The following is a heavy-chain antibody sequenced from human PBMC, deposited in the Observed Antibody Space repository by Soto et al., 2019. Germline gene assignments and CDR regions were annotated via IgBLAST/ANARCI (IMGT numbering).Heavy chain of an antibody. CDR1: GGTFSTYA. D-gene: IGHD3-22*01. CDR3: ARGVHYDRSGYYYFY. J-gene: IGHJ4*02. V-gene: IGHV1-69*13. Sequence: SVKVSCKASGGTFSTYAISWVRQAPGQGLEWMGGIIPIFGTANYAQKFQGRVTITADESTSTAYMELRSLRSEDTAVYYCARGVHYDRSGYYYFYWGQGTLVTVSS. CDR2: IIPIFGTA.